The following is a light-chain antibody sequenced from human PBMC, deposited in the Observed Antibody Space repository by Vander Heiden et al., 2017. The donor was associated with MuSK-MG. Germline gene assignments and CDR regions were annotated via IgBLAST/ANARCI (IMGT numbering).Light chain of an antibody. CDR1: FFDIGFYDP. CDR3: SSYSSNTTLA. V-gene: IGLV2-14*03. Sequence: PGQAITISCTGSFFDIGFYDPVSWYQHHPAKAPKLLIFGVSDRPSGVSDRFSGSKSANTASLTISGLQAEDEAVYYCSSYSSNTTLAFGGGTKVTVL. CDR2: GVS. J-gene: IGLJ2*01.